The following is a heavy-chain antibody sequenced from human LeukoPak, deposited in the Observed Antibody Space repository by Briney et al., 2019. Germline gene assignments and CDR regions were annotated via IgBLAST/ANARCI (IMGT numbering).Heavy chain of an antibody. Sequence: SGPTLVKPTQTLTLTCTFSGSSLSTSGVGVGWIRQPPGKALEWLALIHWNDDKRYSPSLRNRLTITKDTSKNQVVLTVTNMDPVDTATYYCAHSSYYDVLEGIDYWGQGTLVTVSS. D-gene: IGHD3-9*01. CDR1: GSSLSTSGVG. J-gene: IGHJ4*02. CDR3: AHSSYYDVLEGIDY. V-gene: IGHV2-5*01. CDR2: IHWNDDK.